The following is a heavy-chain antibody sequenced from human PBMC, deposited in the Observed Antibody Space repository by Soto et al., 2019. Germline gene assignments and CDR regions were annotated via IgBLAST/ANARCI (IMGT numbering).Heavy chain of an antibody. J-gene: IGHJ4*02. CDR1: GFTFSSYG. Sequence: GESLKISCAASGFTFSSYGMHWVRQAPGKGLEWVAVISYDGSNKYYADSVKGRFTISRDNSKNTLYLQMNSLRAEDTAVYYCAKDLAAAGTYWGQGTLVTVSS. CDR3: AKDLAAAGTY. D-gene: IGHD6-13*01. CDR2: ISYDGSNK. V-gene: IGHV3-30*18.